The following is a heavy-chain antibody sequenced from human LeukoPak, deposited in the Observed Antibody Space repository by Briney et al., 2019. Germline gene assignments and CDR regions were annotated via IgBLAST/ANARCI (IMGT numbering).Heavy chain of an antibody. J-gene: IGHJ4*02. CDR2: IYPGDSDT. D-gene: IGHD2-15*01. Sequence: GESLKISCKGSGYSFTSYWIGWVRQMPGKGLEWMGIIYPGDSDTRYSPSFQGQVTISADKSISTAYLQWSSLKASDTAMYYCARPTGYCSGGSCYSGYVYFDYWGQGTLVTVSS. V-gene: IGHV5-51*01. CDR3: ARPTGYCSGGSCYSGYVYFDY. CDR1: GYSFTSYW.